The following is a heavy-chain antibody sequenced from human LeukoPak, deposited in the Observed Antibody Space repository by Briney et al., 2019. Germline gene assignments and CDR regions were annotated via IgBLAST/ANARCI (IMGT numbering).Heavy chain of an antibody. CDR3: AKGSYYYGSGSHFDS. Sequence: RGSLRLSCAASGFTFSSYAMSWVRQAPGKGLEWVSGISGSGGSTYYADSVKGRFTISRDNSKNTLYLQMDSLRAEDTAVYYCAKGSYYYGSGSHFDSWGQGTLVTVSS. CDR2: ISGSGGST. V-gene: IGHV3-23*01. J-gene: IGHJ4*02. D-gene: IGHD3-10*01. CDR1: GFTFSSYA.